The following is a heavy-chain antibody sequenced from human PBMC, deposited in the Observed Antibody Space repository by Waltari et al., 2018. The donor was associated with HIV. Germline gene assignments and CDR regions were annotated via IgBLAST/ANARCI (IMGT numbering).Heavy chain of an antibody. J-gene: IGHJ5*02. D-gene: IGHD1-20*01. CDR3: ARGRDLFTYNISSVVWFDP. Sequence: QVQLHQWGAGLLKPSETLSLTCAVYGGSFSGYYWSWIRQPPGKGLQWIGQIKHSGSTRFSPSLKSRLSMSVDTSKNQFSLKLTSLTAADTAVYYCARGRDLFTYNISSVVWFDPWGQGTLVTVSS. CDR2: IKHSGST. CDR1: GGSFSGYY. V-gene: IGHV4-34*01.